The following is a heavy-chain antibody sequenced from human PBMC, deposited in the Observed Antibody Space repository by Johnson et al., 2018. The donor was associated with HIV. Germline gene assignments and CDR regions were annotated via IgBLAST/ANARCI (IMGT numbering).Heavy chain of an antibody. J-gene: IGHJ3*02. Sequence: QVQLVESGGGVVQPGRSLRLSCAASGFTFSNAWMSWVRQAPGKGLEWVAVISYDGSNKYYADSVKGRFTISRDNSKNTLYLQMNSLRAEDTAVYYCAKSSGSSGAFDIWGQGTMVTVSS. CDR2: ISYDGSNK. D-gene: IGHD2-15*01. CDR1: GFTFSNAW. V-gene: IGHV3-30*18. CDR3: AKSSGSSGAFDI.